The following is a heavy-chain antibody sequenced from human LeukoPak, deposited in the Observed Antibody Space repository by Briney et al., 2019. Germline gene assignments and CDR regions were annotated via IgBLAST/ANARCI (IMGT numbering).Heavy chain of an antibody. V-gene: IGHV3-53*01. CDR1: GFTFSNYA. D-gene: IGHD2-2*01. CDR3: ARDTNLRGAFDI. CDR2: IYSGGST. J-gene: IGHJ3*02. Sequence: GGSLRLSCVASGFTFSNYAMNWVRQAPGKGLEWVSVIYSGGSTYYADSVKGRFTISRDNSKNTLYLQMNSLRAEDTAVYYCARDTNLRGAFDIWGQGTMVTVSS.